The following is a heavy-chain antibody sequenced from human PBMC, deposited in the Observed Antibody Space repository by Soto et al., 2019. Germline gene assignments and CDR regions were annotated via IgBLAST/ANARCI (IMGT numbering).Heavy chain of an antibody. D-gene: IGHD6-6*01. CDR2: MNPNNGDT. CDR3: VRDFSNSSYFDY. CDR1: GYTFTSYD. J-gene: IGHJ4*02. V-gene: IGHV1-8*01. Sequence: QVQLVQSGAEVKKPGASVKVSCKTSGYTFTSYDISWVRQAAGQGLEWVGWMNPNNGDTGYAQEFQGRVTMTRVTSISTAHMELSSPKSEDTAVYYCVRDFSNSSYFDYWGQGTLVTVSS.